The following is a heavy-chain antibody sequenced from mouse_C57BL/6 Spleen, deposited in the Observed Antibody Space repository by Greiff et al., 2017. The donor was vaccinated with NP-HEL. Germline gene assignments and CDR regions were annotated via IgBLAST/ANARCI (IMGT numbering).Heavy chain of an antibody. CDR2: IYPRSGNT. CDR1: GYTFTSYG. J-gene: IGHJ4*01. V-gene: IGHV1-81*01. D-gene: IGHD3-2*02. CDR3: ARSRAQAGASYYAMDY. Sequence: QVQLQQSGAELARPGASVKLSCKASGYTFTSYGISWVKQRTGQGLEWIGEIYPRSGNTYYNEKFKGKATLTADKSSSTAYMELRSLTSEDSAVYFCARSRAQAGASYYAMDYWGQGTSVTVSS.